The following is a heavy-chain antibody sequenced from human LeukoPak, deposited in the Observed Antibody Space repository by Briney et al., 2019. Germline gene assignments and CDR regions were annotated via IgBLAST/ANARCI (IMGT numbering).Heavy chain of an antibody. V-gene: IGHV1-24*01. CDR3: ATYNWGSGLYFDY. CDR2: FDPEDGET. D-gene: IGHD7-27*01. CDR1: GYTLTELS. J-gene: IGHJ4*02. Sequence: GASVKVSCKVSGYTLTELSIHWVRQAPGKGLEWMGGFDPEDGETIYAQKFQGRVTMTEDTSTDTAYMELSRLRSEDTAVYYCATYNWGSGLYFDYWGQGTLVTVSS.